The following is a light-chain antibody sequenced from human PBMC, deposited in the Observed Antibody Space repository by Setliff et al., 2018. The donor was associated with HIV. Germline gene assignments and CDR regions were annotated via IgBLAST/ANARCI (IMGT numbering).Light chain of an antibody. CDR1: SSNIGVNV. V-gene: IGLV1-44*01. Sequence: QSVLSQPPSAPGTPGQRVTISCSGSSSNIGVNVVNWYQHLPGTSPKLLIYNNYQRPSGVPDRFSGSKPGSSGSLAISGLQSEDEADYYCAVWDNGLKGYVFGTGTKVTVL. CDR3: AVWDNGLKGYV. CDR2: NNY. J-gene: IGLJ1*01.